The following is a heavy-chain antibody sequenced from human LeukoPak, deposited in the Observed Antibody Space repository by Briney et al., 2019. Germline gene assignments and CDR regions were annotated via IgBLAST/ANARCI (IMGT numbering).Heavy chain of an antibody. D-gene: IGHD3-22*01. CDR1: GFTFSSYA. CDR3: AKDLDSSDYYLTFDY. CDR2: ISGSGGST. V-gene: IGHV3-23*01. J-gene: IGHJ4*01. Sequence: GGSLRLSCAASGFTFSSYAMSWVRQAPGKGLEWVSAISGSGGSTYYADSVKGRFTISRDNSKNTLYLQMNSLRAEDTAVYYCAKDLDSSDYYLTFDYWGQGTLVTVSS.